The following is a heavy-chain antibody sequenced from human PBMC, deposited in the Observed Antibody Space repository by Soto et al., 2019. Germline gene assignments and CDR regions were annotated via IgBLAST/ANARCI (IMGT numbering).Heavy chain of an antibody. CDR2: ISGSGGST. J-gene: IGHJ4*02. CDR1: GFTFSSYA. Sequence: EVQLLESGGGLVQPGGSLRLSCAAFGFTFSSYAMSWVRQAPGKGLEWVSAISGSGGSTFYADSVKGRFTISRDKSKNTLFLQTNSLRAEDTALYYCASLSRTWQLDFDFWGQGTLVTVSS. D-gene: IGHD6-13*01. CDR3: ASLSRTWQLDFDF. V-gene: IGHV3-23*01.